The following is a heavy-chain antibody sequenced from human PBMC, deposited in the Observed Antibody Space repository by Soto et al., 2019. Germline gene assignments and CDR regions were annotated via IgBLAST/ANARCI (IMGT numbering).Heavy chain of an antibody. CDR1: GGSISNSNW. Sequence: QVQLQESGPGLVKPSGTLSLTCAVSGGSISNSNWWSWVRQPPGKGLELIGEIYHRGSTNYNPYLKSRVTISVDKSKNQFSLKLSSVTAADTAVYYCARNGRDYGDPTVSAFDIWGQGTMVTVSS. J-gene: IGHJ3*02. V-gene: IGHV4-4*02. CDR2: IYHRGST. D-gene: IGHD4-17*01. CDR3: ARNGRDYGDPTVSAFDI.